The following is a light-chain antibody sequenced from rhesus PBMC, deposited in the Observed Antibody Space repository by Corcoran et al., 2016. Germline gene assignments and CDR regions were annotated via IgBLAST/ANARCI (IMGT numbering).Light chain of an antibody. J-gene: IGKJ4*01. CDR2: AAT. Sequence: DIQMTQSPSSLSAFVGDTVTITCRASQGISSYLNCFQQKPGKAPKLLIYAATTLQGGVPSRFSGSGSGTDFTLTISSLQPEDFATYYCQQYKSYPLTFGGGTKVEIK. V-gene: IGKV1-28*02. CDR3: QQYKSYPLT. CDR1: QGISSY.